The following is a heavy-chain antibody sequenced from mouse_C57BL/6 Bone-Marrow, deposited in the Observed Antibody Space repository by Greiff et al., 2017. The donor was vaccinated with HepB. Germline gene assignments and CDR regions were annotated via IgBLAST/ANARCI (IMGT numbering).Heavy chain of an antibody. Sequence: QVQLQQSGAELARPGASVKLSCKASGYTFTSYGISWVKQRTGQGLEWIGEIYPRSGNTYYNEKFKGKATLTADKSSSTAYMELRSLTSEDSAVYFCAILYYYGSRRGSFAYWGQGTLDTVSA. J-gene: IGHJ3*01. V-gene: IGHV1-81*01. D-gene: IGHD1-1*01. CDR1: GYTFTSYG. CDR2: IYPRSGNT. CDR3: AILYYYGSRRGSFAY.